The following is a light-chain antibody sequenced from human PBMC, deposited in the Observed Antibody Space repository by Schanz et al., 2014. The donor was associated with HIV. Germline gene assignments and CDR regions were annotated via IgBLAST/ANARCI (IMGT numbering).Light chain of an antibody. CDR1: QTVSSHF. Sequence: EIVLTQSPGTLSLSPGERATLSCRASQTVSSHFLAWYQQKPCQAPRLLIFGASNRATGLPDRFSGSASGTDFPLTISRVEPEDYAVYYCQYYGSPPWTFGQGTKVEVK. V-gene: IGKV3-20*01. CDR2: GAS. J-gene: IGKJ1*01. CDR3: QYYGSPPWT.